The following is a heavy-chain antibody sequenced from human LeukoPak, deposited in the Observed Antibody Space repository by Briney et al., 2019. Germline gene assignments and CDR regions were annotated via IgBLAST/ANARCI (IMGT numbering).Heavy chain of an antibody. CDR2: IHTYNGKT. J-gene: IGHJ6*03. CDR3: ARAQGSTWNYVTYYYYYMDV. V-gene: IGHV1-18*01. CDR1: GYSFTSYG. D-gene: IGHD1-7*01. Sequence: ASVKLSCKASGYSFTSYGICWVRQAPGQGLEWMGWIHTYNGKTNYAQKFQGRVTMTTDTSTSTAYIELMSLRSEDSAVYYCARAQGSTWNYVTYYYYYMDVWAKGTTVTVAS.